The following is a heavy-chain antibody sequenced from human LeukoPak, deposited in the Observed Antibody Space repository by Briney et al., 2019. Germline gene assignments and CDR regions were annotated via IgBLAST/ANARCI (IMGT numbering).Heavy chain of an antibody. Sequence: GGSLRLSCAASRFTFSSYGMHWLRQAPGKGLEWVAFIRYDGSNKYYADSVKGRFTISRDNSKNTLYLQMNSLRVEDTAVYYCAKDRNCGGDCYPDYWGQGTLVTVSS. CDR1: RFTFSSYG. CDR3: AKDRNCGGDCYPDY. J-gene: IGHJ4*02. V-gene: IGHV3-30*02. CDR2: IRYDGSNK. D-gene: IGHD2-21*01.